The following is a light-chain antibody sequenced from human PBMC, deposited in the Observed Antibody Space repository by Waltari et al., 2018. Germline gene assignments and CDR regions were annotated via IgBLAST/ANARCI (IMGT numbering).Light chain of an antibody. V-gene: IGLV2-14*03. CDR3: SSYRSSSTNV. Sequence: QSALTQPASVSGSPGQSITISCTGTSSDVGAYNYVSWYQQHPGKAPKLIIYDVSNRPSGVSNRFSGSKSGYTASLTISGLQTEDEGDYYCSSYRSSSTNVFGSGTKVTVL. J-gene: IGLJ6*01. CDR1: SSDVGAYNY. CDR2: DVS.